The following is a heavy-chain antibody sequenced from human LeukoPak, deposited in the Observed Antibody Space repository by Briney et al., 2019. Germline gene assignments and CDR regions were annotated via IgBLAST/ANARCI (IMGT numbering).Heavy chain of an antibody. D-gene: IGHD1/OR15-1a*01. Sequence: GGSLRLSCAASGFTFSSYSMNWVRQAPGKGLEWVANIKQDGSEKYYVDSVKGRFTISRDNAKNSLYLQMNSLRAEDTAVYYCARDFVEHDYWGQGTLVTVSS. CDR1: GFTFSSYS. J-gene: IGHJ4*02. V-gene: IGHV3-7*01. CDR3: ARDFVEHDY. CDR2: IKQDGSEK.